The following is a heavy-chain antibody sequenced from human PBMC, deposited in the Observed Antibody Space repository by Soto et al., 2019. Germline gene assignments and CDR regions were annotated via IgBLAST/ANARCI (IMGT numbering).Heavy chain of an antibody. CDR1: GYTFTGYY. D-gene: IGHD1-26*01. J-gene: IGHJ3*02. V-gene: IGHV1-2*04. CDR2: INPNSGGT. CDR3: ARTSGSYYGAFDI. Sequence: ASVKVSCKASGYTFTGYYMHWVRQAPGQGLEWMGWINPNSGGTNYAQKLQGWVTMTRDTSISTAYMELSRLRSDDTAVYYCARTSGSYYGAFDIWGQGTMVTVSS.